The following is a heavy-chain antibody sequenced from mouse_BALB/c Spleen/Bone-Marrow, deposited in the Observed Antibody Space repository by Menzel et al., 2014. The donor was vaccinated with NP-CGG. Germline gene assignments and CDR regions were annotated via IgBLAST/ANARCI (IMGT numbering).Heavy chain of an antibody. CDR2: INPYNDGT. CDR3: ARGDYAMDY. CDR1: GYTFTSYV. J-gene: IGHJ4*01. Sequence: EVKVVESGPELVKPGASVKMSCKASGYTFTSYVMHWVKQKPGQGLEWIGYINPYNDGTKYNEKFKGKATLTSDKSSSTAYMELSSLTSEDFAVYYCARGDYAMDYWGQGTSVTVSS. V-gene: IGHV1-14*01.